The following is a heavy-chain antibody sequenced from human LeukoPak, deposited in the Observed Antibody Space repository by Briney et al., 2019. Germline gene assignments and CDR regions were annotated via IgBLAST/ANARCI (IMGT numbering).Heavy chain of an antibody. V-gene: IGHV3-21*01. CDR2: ISSSSSYI. Sequence: TGGSLRLSCAASGFTFSSYSMNWVRQAPGKGLEWVSSISSSSSYIYYADSVKGRFTISRDNSKNTLYLQMNSLRSEDTAVYWCAKGPTYDNWGQGTLVTVSS. J-gene: IGHJ4*02. CDR3: AKGPTYDN. CDR1: GFTFSSYS.